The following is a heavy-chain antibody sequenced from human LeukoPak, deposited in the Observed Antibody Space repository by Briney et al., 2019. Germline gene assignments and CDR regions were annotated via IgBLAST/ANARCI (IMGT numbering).Heavy chain of an antibody. CDR3: ARDFLGYCSSTSCYAGYFQH. D-gene: IGHD2-2*01. CDR2: ISISSGTI. Sequence: GGSLRLSCVASEFTFSKYSMKWVRQAPGKGLEWVSYISISSGTIYYADSVKGRFTISRDNAKNSLYLQMNSLRAEDTAVYYCARDFLGYCSSTSCYAGYFQHWGQGTLVTVSS. J-gene: IGHJ1*01. V-gene: IGHV3-48*04. CDR1: EFTFSKYS.